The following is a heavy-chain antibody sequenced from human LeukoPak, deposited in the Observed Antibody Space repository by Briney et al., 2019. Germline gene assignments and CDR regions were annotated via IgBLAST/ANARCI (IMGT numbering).Heavy chain of an antibody. CDR2: ISAYNGNT. CDR3: AREDASGTYYDFWSGSRPYYYYGMDV. J-gene: IGHJ6*02. CDR1: GGTFSSYA. D-gene: IGHD3-3*01. V-gene: IGHV1-18*01. Sequence: GASVKVSCKASGGTFSSYAISWVRQAPGQGLEWMGWISAYNGNTNYAQKLQGRVTMTTDTSTSTAYMELRSLRSDDTAVYYCAREDASGTYYDFWSGSRPYYYYGMDVWGQGTTVTVSS.